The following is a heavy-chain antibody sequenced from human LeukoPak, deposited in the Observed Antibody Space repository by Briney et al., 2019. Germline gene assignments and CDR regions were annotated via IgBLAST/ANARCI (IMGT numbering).Heavy chain of an antibody. CDR3: ARRRGYSYAFDY. CDR2: IEWDDDK. D-gene: IGHD5-18*01. J-gene: IGHJ4*02. CDR1: GGSFSGYY. V-gene: IGHV2-70*11. Sequence: TLSLTCAVYGGSFSGYYWSWIRQPPGKALEWLARIEWDDDKYYSTSLKTRLTISKDTSKNQVVLTMTNMDPVDSATYYCARRRGYSYAFDYWGQGILVTVSS.